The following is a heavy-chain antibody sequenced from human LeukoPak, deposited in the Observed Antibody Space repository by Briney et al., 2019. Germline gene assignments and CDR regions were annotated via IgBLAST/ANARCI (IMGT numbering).Heavy chain of an antibody. D-gene: IGHD3-9*01. CDR2: ISGSGGST. V-gene: IGHV3-23*01. CDR3: AKVGNFDWLSNPSLDY. CDR1: GFTFSSYA. J-gene: IGHJ4*02. Sequence: GGSLRLSCAASGFTFSSYAMSWVRQAPGKGLEWVSVISGSGGSTYYADSVKGRFTISRDNSKNTLYLQMNSLRAEDTAVYYCAKVGNFDWLSNPSLDYWGQGTLVTVSS.